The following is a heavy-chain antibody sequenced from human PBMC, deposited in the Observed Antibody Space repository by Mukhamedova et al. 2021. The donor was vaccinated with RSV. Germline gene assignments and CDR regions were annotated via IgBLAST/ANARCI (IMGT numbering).Heavy chain of an antibody. CDR2: IYYSGST. Sequence: GLEWIGYIYYSGSTNYNPSLKSRVTISVDTSKNQFSLKLSSVTAADMAVYYCAREIGDFYWYFDLWGRGTLVTVSS. D-gene: IGHD2/OR15-2a*01. V-gene: IGHV4-59*01. J-gene: IGHJ2*01. CDR3: AREIGDFYWYFDL.